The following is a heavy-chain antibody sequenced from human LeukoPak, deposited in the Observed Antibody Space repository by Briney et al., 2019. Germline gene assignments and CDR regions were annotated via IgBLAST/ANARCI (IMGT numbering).Heavy chain of an antibody. CDR1: GFTLSSYW. D-gene: IGHD5-18*01. CDR3: ARAASRGYSYGFDY. J-gene: IGHJ4*02. CDR2: INTDGSST. Sequence: PGGSLRLSCGASGFTLSSYWMHWVRQAPGKGLVWVSRINTDGSSTTYADSVRGRFTISRDNAKNTLHLQMNSLRAEDTAVYYCARAASRGYSYGFDYWGQGTLVTVSS. V-gene: IGHV3-74*01.